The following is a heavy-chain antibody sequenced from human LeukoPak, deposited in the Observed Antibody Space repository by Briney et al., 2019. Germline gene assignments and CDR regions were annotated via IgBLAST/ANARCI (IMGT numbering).Heavy chain of an antibody. D-gene: IGHD6-19*01. CDR3: ARAEKAVTGTLDY. Sequence: PSETLSLTCTVSGDSISNYYWSWIRQSPGKELEWIGYMYNRGSTIYNPSLKSRVTISTDTSKNQFSLRLTSVTAADTAVYYCARAEKAVTGTLDYWGQGTLVTVSS. V-gene: IGHV4-59*01. CDR2: MYNRGST. CDR1: GDSISNYY. J-gene: IGHJ4*02.